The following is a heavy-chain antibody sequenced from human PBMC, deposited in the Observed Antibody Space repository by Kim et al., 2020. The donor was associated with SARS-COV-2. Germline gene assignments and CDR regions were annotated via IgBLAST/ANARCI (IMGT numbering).Heavy chain of an antibody. CDR2: ISSSSSYI. D-gene: IGHD6-13*01. V-gene: IGHV3-21*01. CDR3: ARVDVVAAAGFGLYGMDV. CDR1: GFTFSSYS. Sequence: GGSLRLSCAASGFTFSSYSMNWVRQAPGKGLEWVSSISSSSSYIYYVDSVKGRFTISRDNAKNSLYLQMNSLRAEDTAVYYCARVDVVAAAGFGLYGMDVWGQGTTVIVSS. J-gene: IGHJ6*02.